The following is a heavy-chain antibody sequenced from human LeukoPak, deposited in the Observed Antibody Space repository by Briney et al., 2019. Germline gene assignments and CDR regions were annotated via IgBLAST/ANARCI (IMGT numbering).Heavy chain of an antibody. Sequence: GGSLRLSCAASGFTVSYSYMSWVRQAPGKGLKWVSIIYSGGSTYYADSVRGRFTISRDNSKNTLYLQMNSLRAEDTAVYYCASLRPTSRQYFDYWGQGTLVTVSS. CDR2: IYSGGST. CDR3: ASLRPTSRQYFDY. V-gene: IGHV3-66*01. J-gene: IGHJ4*02. D-gene: IGHD6-25*01. CDR1: GFTVSYSY.